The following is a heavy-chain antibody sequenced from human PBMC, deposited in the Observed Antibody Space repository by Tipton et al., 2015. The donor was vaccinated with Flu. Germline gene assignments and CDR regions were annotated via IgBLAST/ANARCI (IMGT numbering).Heavy chain of an antibody. J-gene: IGHJ4*01. V-gene: IGHV4-38-2*01. CDR3: ARSYGSSWSYYFDY. Sequence: TLSLTCAVSGYSISSGYYWGWIRQPPGKGLEWIGSIYHSGSTYYNPSLKSRVTISVDTSKNQFSLKLSSVTAADTAVYYCARSYGSSWSYYFDYWGQGTLVTVSS. D-gene: IGHD6-13*01. CDR2: IYHSGST. CDR1: GYSISSGYY.